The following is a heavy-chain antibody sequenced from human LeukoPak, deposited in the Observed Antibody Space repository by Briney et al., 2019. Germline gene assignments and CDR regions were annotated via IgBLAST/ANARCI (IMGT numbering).Heavy chain of an antibody. D-gene: IGHD3-22*01. CDR1: GFTFSSYA. CDR2: ISGSGGST. CDR3: AKFQTNYYDSSGYYDAFDI. J-gene: IGHJ3*02. V-gene: IGHV3-23*01. Sequence: GGSLRLSCAASGFTFSSYAMSWVRQAPGKGLEWVSAISGSGGSTYYADSVKGRFTISRDNSKNTLYLQMNSLRAEDTAVHYCAKFQTNYYDSSGYYDAFDIWGQGTMVTVSS.